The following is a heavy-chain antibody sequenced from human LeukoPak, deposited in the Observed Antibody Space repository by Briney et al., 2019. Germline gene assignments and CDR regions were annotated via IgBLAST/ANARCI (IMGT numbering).Heavy chain of an antibody. V-gene: IGHV1-8*01. CDR2: MNPNSGNT. Sequence: GASVKVSCKAPGYTFTSYDINWVRQATGQGLEWMGWMNPNSGNTGYAQKFQGRVTMTRNTSISTAYMELSSLRSEDTAVYYCAGAYSSSSRRGIPYWGQGTLVTVSS. D-gene: IGHD6-6*01. CDR1: GYTFTSYD. J-gene: IGHJ4*02. CDR3: AGAYSSSSRRGIPY.